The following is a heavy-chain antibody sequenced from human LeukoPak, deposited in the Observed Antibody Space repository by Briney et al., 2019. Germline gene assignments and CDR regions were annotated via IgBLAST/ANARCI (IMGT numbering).Heavy chain of an antibody. Sequence: KPSETLSLTCTVSGGSIGSTSYYWAWIRQPPGKGLEWIGSISFNGFTIYNPSLKNRVTLSVDTSKNQFSLTLVSVTAADTALFCCAKVKGGRGELRGTFDSWGKGTPVVVSS. J-gene: IGHJ4*02. D-gene: IGHD3-16*01. V-gene: IGHV4-39*07. CDR1: GGSIGSTSYY. CDR3: AKVKGGRGELRGTFDS. CDR2: ISFNGFT.